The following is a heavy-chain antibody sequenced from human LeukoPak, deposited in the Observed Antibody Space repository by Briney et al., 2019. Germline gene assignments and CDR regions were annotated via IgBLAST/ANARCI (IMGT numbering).Heavy chain of an antibody. V-gene: IGHV4-59*12. CDR3: TRAGSYGYYWYFDL. CDR1: GGSINGYY. CDR2: IYYSGST. D-gene: IGHD5-18*01. Sequence: SETLSLTCAFSGGSINGYYWSWIRHPPGTGLEWIGYIYYSGSTIYNPSLKSRLTISLDTSKNQFSLQLNSVTPEDTAVYYCTRAGSYGYYWYFDLWGRGTLVTVSS. J-gene: IGHJ2*01.